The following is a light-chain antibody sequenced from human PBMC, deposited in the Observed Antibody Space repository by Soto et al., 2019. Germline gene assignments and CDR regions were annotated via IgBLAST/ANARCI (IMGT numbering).Light chain of an antibody. J-gene: IGLJ1*01. Sequence: QSVLTQPASVSGSPGQSITISCTGTSSDVGSYNLVSWYQQHPGKAPKLMIYEGSKRPSGVSNRFSGSKSGNTASLTISGLQAEDEADYYCCSYAGSRTFYVFGAGTKLTVL. CDR2: EGS. V-gene: IGLV2-23*03. CDR3: CSYAGSRTFYV. CDR1: SSDVGSYNL.